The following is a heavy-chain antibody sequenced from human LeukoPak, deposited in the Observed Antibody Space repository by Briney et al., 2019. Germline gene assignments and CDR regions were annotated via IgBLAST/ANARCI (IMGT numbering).Heavy chain of an antibody. Sequence: GGSLRLSCAASGFTFSDYWMHWVRQAPGKGLVWVSRISSDGSRVTYADSVKGRFTISRDNAKNSLYLQMNSLRAEDTAVYYCAELGITMIGGVWGKGTTVTISS. V-gene: IGHV3-74*01. CDR1: GFTFSDYW. CDR2: ISSDGSRV. CDR3: AELGITMIGGV. D-gene: IGHD3-10*02. J-gene: IGHJ6*04.